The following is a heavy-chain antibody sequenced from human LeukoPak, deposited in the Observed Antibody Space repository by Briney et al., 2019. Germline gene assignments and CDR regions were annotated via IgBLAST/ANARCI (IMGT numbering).Heavy chain of an antibody. CDR1: GGSISSYY. J-gene: IGHJ4*02. CDR2: IYYSGST. CDR3: ARADALGYCSSTSCSGFDY. D-gene: IGHD2-2*01. Sequence: SETLSLTCTVSGGSISSYYWSWIRQPPGEGLEWIGYIYYSGSTNYNPSLKSRVTISVDTSKNQFSLKLSSVTAADTAVYYCARADALGYCSSTSCSGFDYWGQGTLVTVSS. V-gene: IGHV4-59*01.